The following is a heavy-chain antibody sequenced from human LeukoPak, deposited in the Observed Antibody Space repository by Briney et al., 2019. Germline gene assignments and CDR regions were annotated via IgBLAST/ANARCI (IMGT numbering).Heavy chain of an antibody. CDR2: IYYTGST. CDR3: SSFDSSGSHAFDM. J-gene: IGHJ3*02. V-gene: IGHV4-59*01. Sequence: PSETLSLTCTVSGGSISYYYWNWIRQPPGKGLEWIGYIYYTGSTNYNPSLESRVTISVDTSKNQFSLRLSSVTAADTAVYYCSSFDSSGSHAFDMWGQGTMVTVSS. CDR1: GGSISYYY. D-gene: IGHD3-22*01.